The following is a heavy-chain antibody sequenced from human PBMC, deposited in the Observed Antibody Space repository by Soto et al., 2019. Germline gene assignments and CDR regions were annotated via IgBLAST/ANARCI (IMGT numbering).Heavy chain of an antibody. V-gene: IGHV3-48*02. CDR3: ARLGYSYGYTYYYGMDV. CDR1: GFTFSSYS. Sequence: LRLSCAASGFTFSSYSMNWVRQAPGKGLEWVSYISSSSSTIYYADSVKGRFTISRDNAKNSLYLQMNSLRDEDTAVYYCARLGYSYGYTYYYGMDVWGQGTTVTVS. CDR2: ISSSSSTI. J-gene: IGHJ6*02. D-gene: IGHD5-18*01.